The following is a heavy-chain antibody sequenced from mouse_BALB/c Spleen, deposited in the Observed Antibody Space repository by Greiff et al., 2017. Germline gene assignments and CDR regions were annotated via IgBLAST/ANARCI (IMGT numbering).Heavy chain of an antibody. Sequence: VQLKQSGAELVRSGASVKLSCTASGFNIKDYYMHWVKQRPEQGLEWIGWIDPENGDTEYAPKFQGKATMTADTSSNTAYQQLSSLTSEDTAVYYCSAWSGYYRAMDYWGPGTSVTVSS. V-gene: IGHV14-4*02. D-gene: IGHD2-3*01. CDR2: IDPENGDT. J-gene: IGHJ4*01. CDR1: GFNIKDYY. CDR3: SAWSGYYRAMDY.